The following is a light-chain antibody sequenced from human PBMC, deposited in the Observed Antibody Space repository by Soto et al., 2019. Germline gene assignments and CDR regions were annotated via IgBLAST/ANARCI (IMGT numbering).Light chain of an antibody. CDR2: DAS. J-gene: IGKJ2*01. V-gene: IGKV3-15*01. CDR1: QSISSK. CDR3: QQYNNWPPYT. Sequence: EIVMTQSPATLSVSPGERATLSCRASQSISSKVAWYQQKPGQAPSLLIYDASTRATGIPARFSGSGSGTEFTLTISSLQSEDFAVYYCQQYNNWPPYTFGQGTKLEIK.